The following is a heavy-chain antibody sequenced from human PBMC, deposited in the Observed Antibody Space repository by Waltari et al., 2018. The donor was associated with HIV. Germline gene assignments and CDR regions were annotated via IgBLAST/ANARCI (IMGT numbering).Heavy chain of an antibody. CDR2: MYHSGNT. CDR3: ARDSDFWSDYYGNYFDP. V-gene: IGHV4-38-2*02. D-gene: IGHD3-3*01. CDR1: GYSISSGYY. Sequence: QMQLQESGPGLVKPSETLSLTCAVSGYSISSGYYWGWIRQPPGKGLEWIASMYHSGNTYYNPSLKSRVTISIDTSKNQFSLKLSSVTAADTAMYYCARDSDFWSDYYGNYFDPWGQGTLVTVSS. J-gene: IGHJ5*02.